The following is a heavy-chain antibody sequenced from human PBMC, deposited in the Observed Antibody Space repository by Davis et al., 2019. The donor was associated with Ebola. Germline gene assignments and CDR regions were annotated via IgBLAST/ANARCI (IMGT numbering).Heavy chain of an antibody. CDR3: ARDTGPSSPFDY. D-gene: IGHD6-6*01. V-gene: IGHV1-3*01. J-gene: IGHJ4*02. Sequence: AASVKVSCKASGYTFTSYAMHWVRQAPGQRLEWMGWINAGNGNTKYSQKFQGRVTITRDTSASTAYMELRSLRSDDTAVYYCARDTGPSSPFDYWGQGTLVTVSS. CDR1: GYTFTSYA. CDR2: INAGNGNT.